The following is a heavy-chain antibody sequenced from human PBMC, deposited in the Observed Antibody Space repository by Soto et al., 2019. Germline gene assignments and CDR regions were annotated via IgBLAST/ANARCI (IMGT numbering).Heavy chain of an antibody. CDR2: ISYDGSNK. CDR3: ARVLYRAVAGLGYFDY. J-gene: IGHJ4*02. V-gene: IGHV3-30-3*01. D-gene: IGHD6-19*01. CDR1: GFTFSSYA. Sequence: GGSLRLSCAASGFTFSSYAMHWVRQAPGKGLEWVAVISYDGSNKYYADSVKGRFTISRDNSKNTLYLQMNSLRAEDTAVYYCARVLYRAVAGLGYFDYWGQGTLVTVSS.